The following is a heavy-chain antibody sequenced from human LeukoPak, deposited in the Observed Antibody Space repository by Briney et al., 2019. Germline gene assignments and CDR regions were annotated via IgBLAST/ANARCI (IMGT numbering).Heavy chain of an antibody. Sequence: VGSLRPSRAASRFTPGTYIMNGVPAAPGGGVEWGPIIYSGGITYYADSVKGRFTISRETYKNTLSLQMNSLEVEDTDVYFCARLGDHFHWNLDLWGRGTLVTVSS. D-gene: IGHD1-1*01. CDR1: RFTPGTYI. V-gene: IGHV3-53*01. J-gene: IGHJ2*01. CDR3: ARLGDHFHWNLDL. CDR2: IYSGGIT.